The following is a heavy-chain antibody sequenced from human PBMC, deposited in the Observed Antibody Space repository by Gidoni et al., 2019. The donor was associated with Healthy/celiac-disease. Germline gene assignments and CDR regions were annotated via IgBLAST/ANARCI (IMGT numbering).Heavy chain of an antibody. J-gene: IGHJ3*02. CDR1: GFTFDDYA. CDR2: ISLNSGSI. D-gene: IGHD6-19*01. CDR3: AKDVLMAVAGYGAFDI. V-gene: IGHV3-9*01. Sequence: EVQLVESGGGLVQPGRSLSLSCAASGFTFDDYAMHWVRQAPGKGLEWVSGISLNSGSIGYADSVKGRFNISRDNAKNYLYLQMNSLRAEDTALYYCAKDVLMAVAGYGAFDIWGQGTMVTVSS.